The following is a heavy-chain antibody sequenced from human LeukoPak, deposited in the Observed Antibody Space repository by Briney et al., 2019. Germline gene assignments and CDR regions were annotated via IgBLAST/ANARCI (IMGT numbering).Heavy chain of an antibody. CDR1: GFIFRNYD. V-gene: IGHV3-30*02. Sequence: GGSLRLPCAASGFIFRNYDMHWVRQAPGKGLEWVAYVRYDGSNKYYADSVKGRFTISRDDSRNTLYLQMNSLRAEDTAVYYCAKDRGTARSTHFDYWGQGTLVTVSS. CDR2: VRYDGSNK. D-gene: IGHD3-10*01. CDR3: AKDRGTARSTHFDY. J-gene: IGHJ4*02.